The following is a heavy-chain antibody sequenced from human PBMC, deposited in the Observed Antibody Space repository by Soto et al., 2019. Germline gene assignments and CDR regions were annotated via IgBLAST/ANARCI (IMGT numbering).Heavy chain of an antibody. Sequence: EVQLVESGGGLVQPGGSLRLSCAASGFTVSSNYMSWVRQAPGKGLEWVSVIYSGGSTYYADSVKGRFTISRHNSKNTLYLQMNSLRAEDTAVYYCESKVTGDEDYYYYMDVWGKGTTVTVSS. V-gene: IGHV3-53*04. D-gene: IGHD7-27*01. CDR2: IYSGGST. J-gene: IGHJ6*03. CDR1: GFTVSSNY. CDR3: ESKVTGDEDYYYYMDV.